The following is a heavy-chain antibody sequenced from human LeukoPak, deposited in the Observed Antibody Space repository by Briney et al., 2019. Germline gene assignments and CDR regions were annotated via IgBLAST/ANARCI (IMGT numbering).Heavy chain of an antibody. CDR2: MNHSGST. CDR1: GGSFSGYY. V-gene: IGHV4-34*01. Sequence: PSETLSLTCAVYGGSFSGYYWSWIRQPPGKGQEWIGEMNHSGSTNYNPSLKSRVTIAVDTSKNRFSLKLGSVTAADTAVYYCARGRRYYDFWSGPSRFDYWGQGTLVTVSS. D-gene: IGHD3-3*01. CDR3: ARGRRYYDFWSGPSRFDY. J-gene: IGHJ4*02.